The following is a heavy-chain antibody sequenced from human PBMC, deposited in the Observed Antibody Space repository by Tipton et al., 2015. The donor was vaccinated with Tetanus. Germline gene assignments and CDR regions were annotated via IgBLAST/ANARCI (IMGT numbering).Heavy chain of an antibody. CDR3: AKDPASRRWFDP. J-gene: IGHJ5*02. Sequence: SLRLSCAASGFTFSNYAMAWVRQAPGKGLEWVSGISVRGSHTYYADPVKGRFSISRDNSKNTVYLQMNSLRDEDTAVYYCAKDPASRRWFDPWGQGTLVSVSS. V-gene: IGHV3-23*01. CDR2: ISVRGSHT. CDR1: GFTFSNYA.